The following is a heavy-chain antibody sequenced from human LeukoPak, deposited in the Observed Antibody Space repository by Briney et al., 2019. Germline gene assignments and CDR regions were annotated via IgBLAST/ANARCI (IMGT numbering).Heavy chain of an antibody. D-gene: IGHD3-22*01. V-gene: IGHV4-59*02. CDR1: GDSVNTYY. Sequence: PSETLSLTCTVSGDSVNTYYWSWIRQPPGRGLEWIGYIYYSGSTNYNPSLKSRVTISVDTSKNQFSLKLSSVTAADTAVHYCARAAPQYDSSGYYFDYWGQGTLVTVSS. CDR3: ARAAPQYDSSGYYFDY. J-gene: IGHJ4*02. CDR2: IYYSGST.